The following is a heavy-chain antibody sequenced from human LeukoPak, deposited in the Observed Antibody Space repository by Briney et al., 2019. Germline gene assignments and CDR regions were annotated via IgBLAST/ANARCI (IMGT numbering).Heavy chain of an antibody. J-gene: IGHJ4*02. V-gene: IGHV4-59*11. CDR2: IYDSGTSATT. Sequence: SETLSLTCTVSGASMNQHYSGWVRHPPGKELGWIAYIYDSGTSATTDYTPTLKSRVTISVDTSKRQFSLRLDSVTAADTALYYCAEIPRDWGQGTLVTVSS. CDR3: AEIPRD. CDR1: GASMNQHY.